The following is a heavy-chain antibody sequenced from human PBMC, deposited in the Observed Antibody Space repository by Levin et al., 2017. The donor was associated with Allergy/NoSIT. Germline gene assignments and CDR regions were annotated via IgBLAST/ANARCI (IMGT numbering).Heavy chain of an antibody. CDR2: ISSSSSTI. Sequence: GESLKISCAASGFTFSSYSMNWVRQAPGKGLEWVSYISSSSSTIYYADSVKGRFTISRDNAKNSLYLQMNSLRAEDTAVYYCARAERQQLMDYWGQGTLVTVSS. J-gene: IGHJ4*02. D-gene: IGHD6-13*01. CDR1: GFTFSSYS. CDR3: ARAERQQLMDY. V-gene: IGHV3-48*01.